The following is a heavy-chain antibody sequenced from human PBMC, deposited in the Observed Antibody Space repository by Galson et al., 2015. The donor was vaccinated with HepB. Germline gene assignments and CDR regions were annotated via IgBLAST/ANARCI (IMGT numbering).Heavy chain of an antibody. CDR1: GFTFCSYA. J-gene: IGHJ3*02. D-gene: IGHD6-19*01. Sequence: SLRLSCAASGFTFCSYAMHWVRQAPGKGLEWVAVISYDGSNKYYADSVKGRFTISRDNSKNTLYLQMNSLRAEDTAVYYCARESEGAVAGMGVRPGAFDIWGQGRMFTVSS. CDR2: ISYDGSNK. CDR3: ARESEGAVAGMGVRPGAFDI. V-gene: IGHV3-30-3*01.